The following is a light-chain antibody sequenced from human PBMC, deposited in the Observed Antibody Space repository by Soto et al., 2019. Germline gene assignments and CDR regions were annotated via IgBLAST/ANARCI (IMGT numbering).Light chain of an antibody. J-gene: IGKJ1*01. V-gene: IGKV1-39*01. CDR2: AAS. CDR1: QIISTY. Sequence: DIQMTQSPSSLSASVGDRVTITCRASQIISTYLNWYQQRAGLAPRLLIYAASSLQSGVPPRFSGSGSGTDFTLTISSLQPEDFATYFCQQTYSAPPTFGLGTKVDIK. CDR3: QQTYSAPPT.